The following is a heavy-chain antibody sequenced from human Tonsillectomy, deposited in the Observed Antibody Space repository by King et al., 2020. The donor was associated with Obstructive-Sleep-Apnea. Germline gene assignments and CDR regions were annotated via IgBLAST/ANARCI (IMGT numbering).Heavy chain of an antibody. CDR1: GFTFSDYY. Sequence: VQLVESGGGLVKPGGSLRLSCASSGFTFSDYYMSWIRQAPGKGLEWVSYISSSGSTIDYEDVLKGLFTISMDNAKNSLYLQMNSLRAEDTAVYYCARDFRDNYYDSSGYDIWGQGTMVTVSS. J-gene: IGHJ3*02. V-gene: IGHV3-11*01. CDR3: ARDFRDNYYDSSGYDI. D-gene: IGHD3-22*01. CDR2: ISSSGSTI.